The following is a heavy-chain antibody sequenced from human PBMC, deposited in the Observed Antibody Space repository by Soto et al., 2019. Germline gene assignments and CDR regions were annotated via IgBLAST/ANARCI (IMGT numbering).Heavy chain of an antibody. CDR3: ARDSFPGVYYYGMDV. J-gene: IGHJ6*02. V-gene: IGHV3-21*01. CDR1: GFTFSGYS. D-gene: IGHD7-27*01. Sequence: GGSLRLSCAASGFTFSGYSMNWVRQAPGKGLEWVSSISSSSSYIYYADSVKGRFTISRDNAKNSLYLQMNSLRAEDTAVYYCARDSFPGVYYYGMDVWGQGTTVTVSS. CDR2: ISSSSSYI.